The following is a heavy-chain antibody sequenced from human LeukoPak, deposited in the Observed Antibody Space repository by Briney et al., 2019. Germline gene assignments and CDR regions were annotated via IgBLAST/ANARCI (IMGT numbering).Heavy chain of an antibody. CDR3: ARERSQVAGTNFDY. J-gene: IGHJ4*02. D-gene: IGHD6-19*01. V-gene: IGHV4-59*12. CDR2: IYYSGST. CDR1: GGSISSYY. Sequence: SETLSLTCTVSGGSISSYYWSWIRQPPGKGLEWIGYIYYSGSTNYNPSLKSRVTMSVDTSKNQFSLKLSSVTAADTAVYYCARERSQVAGTNFDYWGQGTLVTVSS.